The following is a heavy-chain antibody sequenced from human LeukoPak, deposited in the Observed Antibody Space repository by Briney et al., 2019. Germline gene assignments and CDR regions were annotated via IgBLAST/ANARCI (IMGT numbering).Heavy chain of an antibody. D-gene: IGHD3-3*01. CDR1: GGSFSGYY. V-gene: IGHV4-34*01. CDR3: ARDNYDFWSGKENYFDY. J-gene: IGHJ4*02. Sequence: PSETLSLTCAVYGGSFSGYYWSWIRQPPGKGLEWIGEINHSGSTNYNPSLKSRVTISVDTSKNQFSLKLSSVTAADTAVYYCARDNYDFWSGKENYFDYWGQGTLVTVSS. CDR2: INHSGST.